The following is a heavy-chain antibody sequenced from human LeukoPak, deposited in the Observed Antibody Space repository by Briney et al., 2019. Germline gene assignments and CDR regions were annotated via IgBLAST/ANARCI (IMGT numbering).Heavy chain of an antibody. CDR3: ARVTLSHYCTNGVCPPGY. CDR1: GFTFSSYA. V-gene: IGHV3-30-3*01. CDR2: ISYDGSNK. D-gene: IGHD2-8*01. Sequence: PGGSLRLSCAASGFTFSSYAMHWVRQAPGKGLEWVAVISYDGSNKYYADSVKGRFTISRDSSKNTLYLQMNSLRAEDTAVYYCARVTLSHYCTNGVCPPGYWGQGTLVTVSS. J-gene: IGHJ4*02.